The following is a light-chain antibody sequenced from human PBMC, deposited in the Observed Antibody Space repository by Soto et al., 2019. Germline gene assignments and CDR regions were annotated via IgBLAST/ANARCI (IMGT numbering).Light chain of an antibody. V-gene: IGLV2-11*01. CDR1: SSDVGGYNY. J-gene: IGLJ1*01. Sequence: QSVLTQPRSVSASPGQSVTISCTGTSSDVGGYNYVSWYQQHPGKAPKLMIYDVSKRPSGVPDRFSGSKSGNTASLTISGLQAEDEADYYCCSYAGSYGVFGTGTKSPS. CDR3: CSYAGSYGV. CDR2: DVS.